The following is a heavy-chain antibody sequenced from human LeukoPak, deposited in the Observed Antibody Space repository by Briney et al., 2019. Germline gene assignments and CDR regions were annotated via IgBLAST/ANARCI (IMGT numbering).Heavy chain of an antibody. CDR2: FDPEDGET. J-gene: IGHJ5*02. CDR1: GYTLTELS. D-gene: IGHD3-10*01. Sequence: ASVKVSCKVSGYTLTELSMHWVRQAPGKGLEWMGGFDPEDGETIYTQKFQGRVTMTEDTSTDTAYMELSSLRSEDTAVYYCATAGATMVRGVIITSGGLNWFDPWGQGTLVTVSS. V-gene: IGHV1-24*01. CDR3: ATAGATMVRGVIITSGGLNWFDP.